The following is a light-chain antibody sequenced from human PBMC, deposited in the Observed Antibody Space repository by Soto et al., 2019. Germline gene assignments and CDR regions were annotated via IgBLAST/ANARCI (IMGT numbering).Light chain of an antibody. CDR3: QQSDSLPIA. J-gene: IGKJ5*01. CDR2: DAS. V-gene: IGKV1-33*01. CDR1: QDISNY. Sequence: DIQMTQSPSSLSASVGDRVTITCRASQDISNYLNWYQQRPGKDPKLLIYDASNLERGVPSRFSGTRSVTHFTFAITSLQPEDVATYYCQQSDSLPIAFGQVTRLEI.